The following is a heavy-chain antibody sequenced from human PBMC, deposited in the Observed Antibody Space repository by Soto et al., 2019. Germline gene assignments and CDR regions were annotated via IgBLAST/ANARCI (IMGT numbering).Heavy chain of an antibody. CDR3: AREGDCSGGSCYFSTRPYNWFDP. CDR1: GYTFTGYY. J-gene: IGHJ5*02. Sequence: ASVKVSCKASGYTFTGYYMHWVRQAPGQGLEWMGWINPNSGGTNYAQKFQGRVTMTRDTSISTAYMELSRLRSEDTAVYYCAREGDCSGGSCYFSTRPYNWFDPWGQGTLVTVSS. V-gene: IGHV1-2*02. CDR2: INPNSGGT. D-gene: IGHD2-15*01.